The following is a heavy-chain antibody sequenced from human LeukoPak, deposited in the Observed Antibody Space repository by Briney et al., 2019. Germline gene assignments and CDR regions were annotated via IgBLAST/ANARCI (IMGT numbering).Heavy chain of an antibody. CDR3: ARHINGDYDGRWAFDI. CDR1: GGTFSSYA. Sequence: GSSVKVSCKASGGTFSSYAISWVRQAPGQGLEWMGGIIPIFGTANYAQKFQGRVTITADESTSTAYMELSSLRSEDTAVYYCARHINGDYDGRWAFDIWGQGTMVTVSS. J-gene: IGHJ3*02. CDR2: IIPIFGTA. V-gene: IGHV1-69*01. D-gene: IGHD4-17*01.